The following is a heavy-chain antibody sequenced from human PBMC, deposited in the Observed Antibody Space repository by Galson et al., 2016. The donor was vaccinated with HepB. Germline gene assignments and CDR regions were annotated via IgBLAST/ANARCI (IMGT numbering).Heavy chain of an antibody. D-gene: IGHD6-13*01. Sequence: SLRLSCAASGFSFSSYWMNWVRQAPGKGLEWVANIKQDGSEKYYVDSVKGRFTTSRDNAKNSLFLQMNRLRAEDTAVYYCAREMHVAAAAAFDFWGRGTLVTVSS. V-gene: IGHV3-7*01. J-gene: IGHJ4*02. CDR3: AREMHVAAAAAFDF. CDR2: IKQDGSEK. CDR1: GFSFSSYW.